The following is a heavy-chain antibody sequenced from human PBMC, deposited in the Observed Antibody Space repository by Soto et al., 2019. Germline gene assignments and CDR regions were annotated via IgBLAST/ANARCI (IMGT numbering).Heavy chain of an antibody. CDR3: ARGDYYDSSGPFSDACDI. CDR1: GFTFSTYW. J-gene: IGHJ3*02. Sequence: EVQLVESGGGLVQPGGSLRLSCAASGFTFSTYWMSWVRQAPGKGLEWVANIKPDGSQKWYVDSVKGRFTISRDNAKNSLYLQMNSLRAEDTAVYYCARGDYYDSSGPFSDACDIWGQGTMVTVSS. V-gene: IGHV3-7*04. D-gene: IGHD3-22*01. CDR2: IKPDGSQK.